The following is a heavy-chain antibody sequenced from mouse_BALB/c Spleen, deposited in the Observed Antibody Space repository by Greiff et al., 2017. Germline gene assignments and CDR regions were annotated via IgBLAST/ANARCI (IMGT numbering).Heavy chain of an antibody. J-gene: IGHJ1*01. V-gene: IGHV1-18*01. CDR2: INPNNGGT. Sequence: EVKLQESGPELVKPGASVKIPCKASGYTFTDYNMDWVKQSHGKSLEWIGDINPNNGGTIYNQKFKGKATLTVDKSSSTAYMELRSLTSEDTAVYYCARRLLLAFDVWGAGTTVTVSS. CDR3: ARRLLLAFDV. CDR1: GYTFTDYN. D-gene: IGHD2-3*01.